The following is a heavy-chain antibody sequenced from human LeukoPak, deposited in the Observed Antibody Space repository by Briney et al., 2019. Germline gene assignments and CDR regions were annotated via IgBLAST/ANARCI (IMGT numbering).Heavy chain of an antibody. CDR1: GGSISSSSYY. Sequence: PSETLSLTCTVSGGSISSSSYYWGWIRQPPGKGLEWIGSIYYSGSTYYNPSLKRRVTISVGTSKNQFSLKLSSVTAADTAVYYCARVEYSGSYYWYFDLWGRGTLVTVSS. D-gene: IGHD1-26*01. J-gene: IGHJ2*01. V-gene: IGHV4-39*07. CDR3: ARVEYSGSYYWYFDL. CDR2: IYYSGST.